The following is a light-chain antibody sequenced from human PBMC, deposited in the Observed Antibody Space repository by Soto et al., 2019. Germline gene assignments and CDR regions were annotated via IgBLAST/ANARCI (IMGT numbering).Light chain of an antibody. CDR2: GAS. J-gene: IGKJ2*01. V-gene: IGKV3-20*01. CDR3: QQFGSSPPRT. CDR1: QSITNNY. Sequence: ETVLTQSPGTLSLSPGERATLSCRASQSITNNYLAWYQQKPGQAPRLLIYGASSRVTGIPDRFSGSGSGTDFTLIISRLEPEDFAVYYCQQFGSSPPRTFGRGTKLEI.